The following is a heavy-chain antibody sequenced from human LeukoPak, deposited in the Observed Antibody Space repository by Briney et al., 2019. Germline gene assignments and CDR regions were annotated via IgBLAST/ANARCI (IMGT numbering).Heavy chain of an antibody. CDR2: ISYDGSNK. V-gene: IGHV3-30*04. CDR3: ARDQRRAGGQIFDY. J-gene: IGHJ4*02. D-gene: IGHD3-16*01. CDR1: GFTFSSYA. Sequence: GGSLRLSCAASGFTFSSYAMHWVRQAPGKGLEWVAVISYDGSNKYYADSVKGRFTISRDNSKNTPYLQMNSLRAEDTAVYYCARDQRRAGGQIFDYWGQGTLVTVSS.